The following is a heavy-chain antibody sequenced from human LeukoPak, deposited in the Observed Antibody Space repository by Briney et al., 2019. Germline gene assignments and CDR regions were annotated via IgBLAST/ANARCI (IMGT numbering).Heavy chain of an antibody. CDR2: ISYSSSYI. D-gene: IGHD3-3*01. CDR3: ARARTYYDFWSGYYPSYYYYYMDV. CDR1: GFTLSSYS. Sequence: PGGSLRLSCAASGFTLSSYSMNWAREAPGKGLEGVSSISYSSSYIYYAHSVKGRFTISRDNAKISLYLQMNSLRAEDTAVYYCARARTYYDFWSGYYPSYYYYYMDVWGKGTTVTVSS. V-gene: IGHV3-21*01. J-gene: IGHJ6*03.